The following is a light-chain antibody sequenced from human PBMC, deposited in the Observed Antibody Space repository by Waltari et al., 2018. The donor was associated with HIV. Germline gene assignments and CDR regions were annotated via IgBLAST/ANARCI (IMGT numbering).Light chain of an antibody. CDR2: KDS. Sequence: SYELPQPPSVSVSPGQPARITCSGDALPKQYAYWYHQQPGQAPVMVIYKDSERPSGIPGRFTVASSGKTVTLTIRGVQAEDEADYYCQSADSSGTYRVFGGGTKLTVL. V-gene: IGLV3-25*03. CDR3: QSADSSGTYRV. CDR1: ALPKQY. J-gene: IGLJ3*02.